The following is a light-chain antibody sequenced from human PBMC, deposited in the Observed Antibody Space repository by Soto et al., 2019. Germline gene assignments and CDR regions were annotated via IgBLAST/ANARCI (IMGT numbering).Light chain of an antibody. V-gene: IGKV1-5*01. CDR2: DAS. CDR1: QTISSW. Sequence: DIQMTQSPSTLSASVGDRVTITCRASQTISSWLAWYQQKPGKAPKLLIFDASILESGVPSRFSGSGSGTDFTLSISSLQPDDFGTYYCQQYGSSLFTFGPGTKVDFK. CDR3: QQYGSSLFT. J-gene: IGKJ3*01.